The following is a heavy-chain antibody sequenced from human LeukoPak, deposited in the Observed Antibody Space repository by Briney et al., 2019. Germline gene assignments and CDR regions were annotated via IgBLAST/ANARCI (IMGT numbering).Heavy chain of an antibody. CDR3: ARDQFPLSGSTGLLW. J-gene: IGHJ4*02. CDR2: ISYDGSNK. V-gene: IGHV3-30-3*01. Sequence: TGGSLRLSCAASGFTFSTYAMHWVRQARGKGLEWVAVISYDGSNKYYADSVKGRLTISIDNSKNTLYLQMNSLRAEDTAVYYCARDQFPLSGSTGLLWWGQGTLVTVSS. D-gene: IGHD1-26*01. CDR1: GFTFSTYA.